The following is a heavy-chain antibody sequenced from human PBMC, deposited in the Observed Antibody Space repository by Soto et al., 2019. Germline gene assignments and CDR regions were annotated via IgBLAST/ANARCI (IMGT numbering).Heavy chain of an antibody. CDR2: ISGSGGST. CDR1: GFTFSSYA. CDR3: AKDPPTYYYGSGSLDREYYFDY. V-gene: IGHV3-23*01. Sequence: GGSLRLSCAASGFTFSSYAMSWVRQAPGKGLEWVSAISGSGGSTYYADSVKGRFTISRDNSKNTLYLQMNSLRAEDTAVYYCAKDPPTYYYGSGSLDREYYFDYWGQGTLVTVSS. D-gene: IGHD3-10*01. J-gene: IGHJ4*02.